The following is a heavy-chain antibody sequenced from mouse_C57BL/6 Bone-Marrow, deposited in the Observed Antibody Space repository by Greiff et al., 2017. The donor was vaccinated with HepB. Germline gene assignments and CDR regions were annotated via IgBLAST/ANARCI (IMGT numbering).Heavy chain of an antibody. J-gene: IGHJ3*01. CDR2: IYPRSGNT. D-gene: IGHD2-4*01. CDR3: ARIYYDYDPAWFAY. V-gene: IGHV1-81*01. Sequence: QVQLQQSGAELARPGASVKLSCKASGYTFTSYGISWVKQRTGQGLEWIGEIYPRSGNTYYNEKFKGKATLTADQSSSTAYMELRSLTSEDSSVYFVARIYYDYDPAWFAYWGQGTLVTVSA. CDR1: GYTFTSYG.